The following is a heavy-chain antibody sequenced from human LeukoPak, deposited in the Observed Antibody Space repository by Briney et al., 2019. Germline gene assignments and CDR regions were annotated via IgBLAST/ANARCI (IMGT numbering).Heavy chain of an antibody. CDR3: ARWELDY. V-gene: IGHV3-33*01. CDR1: GFTFSSYG. D-gene: IGHD1-26*01. CDR2: IWYDGSNK. J-gene: IGHJ4*02. Sequence: GGSLRLSCAASGFTFSSYGMHWVRQAPGKGLEWVALIWYDGSNKYHADSVKGRFTISRDNSKNTLHLQMNSLRAEDTAVYYCARWELDYWGQGTLVTVSS.